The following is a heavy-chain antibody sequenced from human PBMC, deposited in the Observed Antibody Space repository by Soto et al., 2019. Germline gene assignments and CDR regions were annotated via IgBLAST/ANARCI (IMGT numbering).Heavy chain of an antibody. V-gene: IGHV4-39*01. J-gene: IGHJ4*02. CDR2: IFYSGNT. Sequence: HLQLQESGPELVKPSETLSLICNVSGDSISDSRYYWAWIRQPPGEGLEWIGSIFYSGNTYYKPSLKSRVTISIDMSKNQCSLKLNSVTAADTALYFCARQFGSGSYYLDYWGQGTLVTLSS. CDR3: ARQFGSGSYYLDY. D-gene: IGHD3-10*01. CDR1: GDSISDSRYY.